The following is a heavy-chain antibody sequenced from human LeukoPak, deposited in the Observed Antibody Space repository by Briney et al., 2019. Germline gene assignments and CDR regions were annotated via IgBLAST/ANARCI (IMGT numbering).Heavy chain of an antibody. V-gene: IGHV3-53*01. D-gene: IGHD3-9*01. J-gene: IGHJ4*02. CDR3: AREGGPLPSLRYFDW. CDR2: IYSGGST. Sequence: GGSLRLSCAASGFTVSSNYMSWVRQAPGKGLEWVSVIYSGGSTYYADSVKGRFTISRDNSKNTLYLQMNSLRAEDTTVYYCAREGGPLPSLRYFDWWGQGTLVTVSS. CDR1: GFTVSSNY.